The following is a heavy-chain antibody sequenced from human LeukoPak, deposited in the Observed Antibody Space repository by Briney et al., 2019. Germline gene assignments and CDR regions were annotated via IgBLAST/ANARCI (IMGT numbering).Heavy chain of an antibody. D-gene: IGHD1-26*01. Sequence: PGGSLRLSCAASGFTFNRDWTAWVRQAPGKGLEWVANIKEDGSEKNYVDSVKGRFTISRDNAENSVYLQMNSLRAEDTAVYYCARGGVYLVGATTFDYWGQGTLVTVSS. V-gene: IGHV3-7*01. CDR1: GFTFNRDW. CDR3: ARGGVYLVGATTFDY. CDR2: IKEDGSEK. J-gene: IGHJ4*02.